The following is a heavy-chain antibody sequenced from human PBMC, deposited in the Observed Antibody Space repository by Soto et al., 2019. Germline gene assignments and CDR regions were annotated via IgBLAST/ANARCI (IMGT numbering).Heavy chain of an antibody. V-gene: IGHV3-30*18. J-gene: IGHJ6*02. D-gene: IGHD5-12*01. CDR2: TSYDGNNT. CDR1: GFTFSLYG. Sequence: LLVESGGGVVQPGRSLRLSCAASGFTFSLYGLHWVRQAPCKGLEWVAVTSYDGNNTYYADSVKGRFTISRDNSKNTLYLQMNSLRAEDTAVYYCAKDSGYSGYDVYDYYYGMDVWGQVTTVTVSS. CDR3: AKDSGYSGYDVYDYYYGMDV.